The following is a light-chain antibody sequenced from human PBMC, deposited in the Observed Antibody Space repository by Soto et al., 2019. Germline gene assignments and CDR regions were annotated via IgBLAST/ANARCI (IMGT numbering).Light chain of an antibody. CDR2: DAS. CDR1: QSVSSY. V-gene: IGKV3-11*01. CDR3: QQRSNWPRRIT. J-gene: IGKJ5*01. Sequence: EIVLTQSPATLSLSPGEKATLSCRDSQSVSSYLAWYKQKPGQAPRLLIYDASNRATGIPARFSGSGSGTDFTLTFSSLEPEDFAVYYCQQRSNWPRRITFGQGTRLEIK.